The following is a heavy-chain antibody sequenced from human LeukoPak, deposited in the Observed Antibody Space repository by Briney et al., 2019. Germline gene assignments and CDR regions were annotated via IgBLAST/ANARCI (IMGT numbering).Heavy chain of an antibody. V-gene: IGHV1-18*01. CDR2: ISAYNGNT. D-gene: IGHD2-2*01. Sequence: ASVKVSCKASGYTFTSYGISWVRQAPGQGLEWMGWISAYNGNTNYAQKLQGRVIMTTDTSTSTAYMELRSLRSDDTAVYYCARDIVVVPAATVTGYFDYWGQGTLVTVSS. CDR1: GYTFTSYG. J-gene: IGHJ4*02. CDR3: ARDIVVVPAATVTGYFDY.